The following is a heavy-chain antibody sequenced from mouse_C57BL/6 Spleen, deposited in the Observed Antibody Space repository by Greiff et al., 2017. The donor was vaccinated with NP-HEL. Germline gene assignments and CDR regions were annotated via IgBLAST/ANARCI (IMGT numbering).Heavy chain of an antibody. CDR2: IHPNSGST. D-gene: IGHD2-5*01. Sequence: QVQLQQPGAELVKPGASVKLSCKASGYTFTSYWMHWVKQRPGQGLEWIGMIHPNSGSTNYNEKFKSKATLTLDKSSSTAYMQLSSLTSEDSAVYYCASLYYSNYDFDYWGQGTTLTVSS. J-gene: IGHJ2*01. V-gene: IGHV1-64*01. CDR3: ASLYYSNYDFDY. CDR1: GYTFTSYW.